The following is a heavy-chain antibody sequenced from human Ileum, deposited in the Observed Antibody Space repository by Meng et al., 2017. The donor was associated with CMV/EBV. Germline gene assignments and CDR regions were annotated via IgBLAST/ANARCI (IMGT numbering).Heavy chain of an antibody. CDR1: GFTFSSYW. J-gene: IGHJ4*02. CDR2: IYSDGSST. CDR3: GRGGSTYFDP. V-gene: IGHV3-74*01. D-gene: IGHD6-13*01. Sequence: GGSLRLSCAASGFTFSSYWMHWVRQAPGKGLVWVSRIYSDGSSTNYADSVKGRFTMSRDNARNTLYLQMNSLRAEDTAVYYCGRGGSTYFDPWGQGTLVTVSS.